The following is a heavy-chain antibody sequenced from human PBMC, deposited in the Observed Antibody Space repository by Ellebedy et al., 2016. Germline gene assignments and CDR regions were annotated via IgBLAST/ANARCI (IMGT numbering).Heavy chain of an antibody. CDR3: ARRGDYDFWSGYYQLYYYYYGMDV. D-gene: IGHD3-3*01. Sequence: GGSLRLSCAASGFTFSSYWMSWVRQAPGKGLEWVANIKQDGSEKYYVDSVKGRFTISRDNAKNSLYLQMNSLRAEDTAVYYCARRGDYDFWSGYYQLYYYYYGMDVWGQGTTVTVSS. V-gene: IGHV3-7*01. CDR2: IKQDGSEK. J-gene: IGHJ6*02. CDR1: GFTFSSYW.